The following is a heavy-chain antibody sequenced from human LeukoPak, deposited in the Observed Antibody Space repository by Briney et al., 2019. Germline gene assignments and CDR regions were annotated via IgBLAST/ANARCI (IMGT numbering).Heavy chain of an antibody. CDR2: ISGSGGST. D-gene: IGHD1-26*01. V-gene: IGHV3-23*01. J-gene: IGHJ4*02. CDR1: GFTFSRYS. CDR3: AATVGATVYYFDY. Sequence: GSLRLSCAASGFTFSRYSMSWVRQAPGKGLEWVSAISGSGGSTYYADSVKGRFTISRDNSKNTLYLQMNSLRAEDTAVYYCAATVGATVYYFDYWGQGTLVTVSS.